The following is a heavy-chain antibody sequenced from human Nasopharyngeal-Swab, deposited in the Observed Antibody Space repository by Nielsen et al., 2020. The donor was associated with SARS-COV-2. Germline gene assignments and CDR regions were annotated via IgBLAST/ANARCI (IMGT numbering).Heavy chain of an antibody. CDR2: IKQDGNLK. CDR3: VRNEI. V-gene: IGHV3-7*03. J-gene: IGHJ4*02. Sequence: ESLKISCGGSGFPLRDYWMSWGRQSPEKGLEWVANIKQDGNLKTYVDSGKGRFIISRDNAKNSLDLQMNSLRVEDTAVYYCVRNEIWGQGTLVTVS. CDR1: GFPLRDYW.